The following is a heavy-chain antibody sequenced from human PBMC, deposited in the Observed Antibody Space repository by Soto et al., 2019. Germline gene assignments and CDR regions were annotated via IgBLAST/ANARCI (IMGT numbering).Heavy chain of an antibody. CDR1: GFTFSSYW. J-gene: IGHJ4*02. CDR2: IKQDGSEK. V-gene: IGHV3-7*01. D-gene: IGHD2-15*01. CDR3: ARGGDIVVVVAATRWVY. Sequence: PGGSLRLSCAAPGFTFSSYWMSWVRQAPGKGLEWVANIKQDGSEKYYVDSVKGRFTISRDNAKNSLYLQMNSLRAEDTAVYYCARGGDIVVVVAATRWVYWGQGTLVTVSS.